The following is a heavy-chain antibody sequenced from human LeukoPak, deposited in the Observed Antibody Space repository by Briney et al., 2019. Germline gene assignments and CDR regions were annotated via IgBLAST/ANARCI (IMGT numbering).Heavy chain of an antibody. CDR2: ISAYNGNT. J-gene: IGHJ3*02. Sequence: ASVKVSCKASGYTFTSYGISWVRQAPGQGLEWMGWISAYNGNTNYAQKLQGRVTMTTDTSTSTAYMELRSLRSDDTAVYYCARGGEVRYFDWLPVPGAAFDIWGQGTMVTVSS. CDR1: GYTFTSYG. D-gene: IGHD3-9*01. CDR3: ARGGEVRYFDWLPVPGAAFDI. V-gene: IGHV1-18*01.